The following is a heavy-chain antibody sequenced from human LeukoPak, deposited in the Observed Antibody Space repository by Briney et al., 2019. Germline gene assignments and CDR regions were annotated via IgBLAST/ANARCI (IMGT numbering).Heavy chain of an antibody. CDR1: GGSFSGYY. D-gene: IGHD3-10*01. CDR3: ARGGVEGSGIRDC. Sequence: PSETLSLTCAVYGGSFSGYYWSWIRQPPGKGLEWIGEINHSGSTNYNPSLKSRVTISVDTSKNQFSLKLSSVTAADTAVYYCARGGVEGSGIRDCWGQGTLVTVSS. CDR2: INHSGST. V-gene: IGHV4-34*01. J-gene: IGHJ4*02.